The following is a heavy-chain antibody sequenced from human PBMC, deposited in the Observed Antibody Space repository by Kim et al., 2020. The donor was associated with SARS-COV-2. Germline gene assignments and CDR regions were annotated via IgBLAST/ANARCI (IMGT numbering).Heavy chain of an antibody. V-gene: IGHV7-4-1*02. Sequence: AQGFTGRFVFSLDTSVSTAYLQISSLKAEDTAVYYCARVRGIAVGYYFDYWGQGTLVTVSS. CDR3: ARVRGIAVGYYFDY. J-gene: IGHJ4*02. D-gene: IGHD6-19*01.